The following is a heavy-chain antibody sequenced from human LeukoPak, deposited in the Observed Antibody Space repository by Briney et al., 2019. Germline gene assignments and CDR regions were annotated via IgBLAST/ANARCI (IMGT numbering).Heavy chain of an antibody. Sequence: GGSLRLSCAASGFTFSGYSMNWVRQAPGKGLEWVAYIRSSGSPIYYADSVKGRFTISRDNAKNSPYLQMNSLRDEDTAVYYCVRDPDALDFWGQGTPVTVSS. V-gene: IGHV3-48*02. CDR3: VRDPDALDF. CDR1: GFTFSGYS. CDR2: IRSSGSPI. J-gene: IGHJ4*02.